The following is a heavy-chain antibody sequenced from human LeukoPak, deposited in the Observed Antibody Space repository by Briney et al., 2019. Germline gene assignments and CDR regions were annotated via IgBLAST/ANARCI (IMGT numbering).Heavy chain of an antibody. J-gene: IGHJ4*02. D-gene: IGHD3-10*01. V-gene: IGHV4-4*02. CDR2: IYHSGST. Sequence: SETLSLTCAVSGGSISSSNWWSWVRQPPGKGLEWIGEIYHSGSTNYNPSLKSRVTISVDKSKNRFSLKLSSVTAADTAVYYCARNYFGSGTYPFDYWGQGTLVTVSS. CDR1: GGSISSSNW. CDR3: ARNYFGSGTYPFDY.